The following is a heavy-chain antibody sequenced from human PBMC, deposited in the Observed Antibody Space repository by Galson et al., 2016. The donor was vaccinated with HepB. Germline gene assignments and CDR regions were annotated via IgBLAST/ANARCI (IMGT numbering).Heavy chain of an antibody. CDR1: GFSFSTFW. D-gene: IGHD6-19*01. J-gene: IGHJ4*02. CDR2: IKQDGSEK. V-gene: IGHV3-7*01. CDR3: ASSGWRPIDY. Sequence: SLRLSCAASGFSFSTFWMSWVRQAPGKGLEWLANIKQDGSEKHYVDSVKGRFTISRDNATNSLFLQMNSLRADDTAVYYCASSGWRPIDYWGQGTLVTVSS.